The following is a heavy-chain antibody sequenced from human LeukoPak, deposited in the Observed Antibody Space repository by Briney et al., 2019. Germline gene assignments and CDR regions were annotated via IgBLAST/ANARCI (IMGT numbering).Heavy chain of an antibody. V-gene: IGHV1-18*01. Sequence: ASVKVSCKASGYTFTSYGISWVRQAPGQGLEWMGWISAYNGNTNYAQKLQGRVTMTTDTSTSTAYMELRSLRSDDTAVYYCARDIADIVVVPAARDFDYWGQGTLVTVSS. CDR1: GYTFTSYG. J-gene: IGHJ4*02. D-gene: IGHD2-2*01. CDR2: ISAYNGNT. CDR3: ARDIADIVVVPAARDFDY.